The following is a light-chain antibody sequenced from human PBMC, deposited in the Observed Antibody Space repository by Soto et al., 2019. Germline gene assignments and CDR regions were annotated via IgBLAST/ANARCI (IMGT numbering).Light chain of an antibody. CDR2: AAS. J-gene: IGKJ3*01. CDR1: QGISSY. Sequence: DIQLTQSPSFLSASVGDRVTITCRASQGISSYLAWYQQKPGKAPKLLIYAASTLQSGVPSRFSGSGSGTESTLTISILEPEDCATYYCQQLNSYPRGVTFGPGTKVDIK. CDR3: QQLNSYPRGVT. V-gene: IGKV1-9*01.